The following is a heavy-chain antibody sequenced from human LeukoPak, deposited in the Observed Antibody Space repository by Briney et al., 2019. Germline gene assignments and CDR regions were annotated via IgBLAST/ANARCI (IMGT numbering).Heavy chain of an antibody. J-gene: IGHJ3*02. D-gene: IGHD5-18*01. V-gene: IGHV3-7*01. CDR1: GFTFSDYL. CDR3: ARGGEMDTAMADAFDI. Sequence: GGSLRLSCAASGFTFSDYLMTWVRQAPGKGLEWVADIKADGSDKYYVDSVKGRFTILRDNAKNSLYLQMNSLRAEDTAVYYCARGGEMDTAMADAFDIWGQGTMVTVSS. CDR2: IKADGSDK.